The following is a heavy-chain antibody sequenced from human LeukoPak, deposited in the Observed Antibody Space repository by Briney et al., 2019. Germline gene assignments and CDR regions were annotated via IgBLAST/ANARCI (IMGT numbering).Heavy chain of an antibody. J-gene: IGHJ4*02. D-gene: IGHD2/OR15-2a*01. Sequence: SETLSLTCSVSGGSISGFYWSWIRQPPGKGLGWIGYLYDSGGPTYNPSLKSRVAISVDTSKTQLSMKLTSLTAADTAVYFCARGKNIGRSVFDCWGQGTLVTVSS. CDR2: LYDSGGP. CDR1: GGSISGFY. V-gene: IGHV4-59*01. CDR3: ARGKNIGRSVFDC.